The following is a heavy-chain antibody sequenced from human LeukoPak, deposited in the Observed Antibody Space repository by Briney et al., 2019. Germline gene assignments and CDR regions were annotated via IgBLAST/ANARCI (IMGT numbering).Heavy chain of an antibody. J-gene: IGHJ5*02. D-gene: IGHD1-26*01. V-gene: IGHV1-18*01. CDR1: GYTFTSYG. CDR3: ARDSPYSGSSYWFDP. CDR2: ISAYNGNT. Sequence: ASVTVSCTASGYTFTSYGISWVRQAPGQGLEWMGWISAYNGNTNYAQKLQGRVTMTTDTSTSTAYMELRSLRSDDTAVYYCARDSPYSGSSYWFDPWGQGTLVTVSS.